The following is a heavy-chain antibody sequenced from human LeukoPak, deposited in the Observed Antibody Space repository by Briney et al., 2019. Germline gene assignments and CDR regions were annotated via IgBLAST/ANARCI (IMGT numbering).Heavy chain of an antibody. CDR2: IWYDGSNK. D-gene: IGHD6-13*01. CDR3: ARGGKAAAPNYYYYGMDV. Sequence: GGSLRLSCAASGFTFSNYGMHWVRQAPGKGLEWVAVIWYDGSNKYYGDSVKGRFTISRDNSKNTLYLQMNSLRAEDTAVYYCARGGKAAAPNYYYYGMDVWGQGTTVTVSS. CDR1: GFTFSNYG. V-gene: IGHV3-33*01. J-gene: IGHJ6*02.